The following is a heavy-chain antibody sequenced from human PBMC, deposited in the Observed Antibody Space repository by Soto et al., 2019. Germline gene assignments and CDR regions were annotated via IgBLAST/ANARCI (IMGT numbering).Heavy chain of an antibody. D-gene: IGHD2-2*01. CDR2: LNPKDSFA. CDR1: GFIFTSYW. CDR3: ARQSPYCSSTSCLPWFDP. J-gene: IGHJ5*02. V-gene: IGHV5-10-1*01. Sequence: GESLKISCKASGFIFTSYWLSWVRQMPGKGLEWMGMLNPKDSFANYSPSFRGHVTISPDTSVTTAYLQWSSLKASDTAMYYCARQSPYCSSTSCLPWFDPWGQGTLVTVSS.